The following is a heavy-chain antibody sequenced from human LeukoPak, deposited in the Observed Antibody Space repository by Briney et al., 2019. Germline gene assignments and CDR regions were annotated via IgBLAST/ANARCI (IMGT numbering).Heavy chain of an antibody. CDR1: GYTFTSYY. CDR3: AREESGGYFDY. V-gene: IGHV1-46*01. Sequence: ASVKLSCKASGYTFTSYYMHWVRQAPGQGLEWMGLINPSGTNTNYAQKFRGRVTMTRDTSTSTVYMDLSSLRSEDTAVYFCAREESGGYFDYWGQGTLVTVSS. CDR2: INPSGTNT. J-gene: IGHJ4*02. D-gene: IGHD2-8*02.